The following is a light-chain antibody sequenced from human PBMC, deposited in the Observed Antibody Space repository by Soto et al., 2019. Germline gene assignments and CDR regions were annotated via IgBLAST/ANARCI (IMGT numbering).Light chain of an antibody. CDR3: AAWDDSRSGRVV. Sequence: QSVLTQPPSASGTPGQRVTISCSGSSSNIGSNYVYWYQQLPGTAPKLLINSNNQRPSGVPDRVSGSKSGTSASLSISGLRSEDEDDSYCAAWDDSRSGRVVFGGGTKLTVL. V-gene: IGLV1-47*02. CDR2: SNN. J-gene: IGLJ2*01. CDR1: SSNIGSNY.